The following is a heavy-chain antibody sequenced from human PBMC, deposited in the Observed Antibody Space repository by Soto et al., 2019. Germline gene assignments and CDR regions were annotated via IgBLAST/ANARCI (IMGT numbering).Heavy chain of an antibody. Sequence: QITLRESGPTLVKPTQTLTLTCTFSGFSLSSSGVGVGWFRQPPGKALEWLALIYWDDDERYSPSLKSRLTITKDTSRKYVVLTMTNMDPVDTGTYFCAHKIVDTMHDAFDFWGQGTMVTVSS. CDR2: IYWDDDE. J-gene: IGHJ3*01. D-gene: IGHD5-12*01. CDR3: AHKIVDTMHDAFDF. V-gene: IGHV2-5*02. CDR1: GFSLSSSGVG.